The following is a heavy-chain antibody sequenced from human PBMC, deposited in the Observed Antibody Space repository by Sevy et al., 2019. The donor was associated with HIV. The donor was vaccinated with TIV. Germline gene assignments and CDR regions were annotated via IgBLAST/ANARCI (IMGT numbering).Heavy chain of an antibody. CDR1: GFTLSTYW. Sequence: GGSLRLSCAASGFTLSTYWINWVRQAPGKGLEWVANIKEGGNEKYYVDSVKGRFTLSRDSAKNSVSLQMNSLRVEDTAVYYCARGGPLVDTXRIPWGMXVWGQGTTVTVSS. V-gene: IGHV3-7*01. CDR2: IKEGGNEK. J-gene: IGHJ6*02. D-gene: IGHD5-18*01. CDR3: ARGGPLVDTXRIPWGMXV.